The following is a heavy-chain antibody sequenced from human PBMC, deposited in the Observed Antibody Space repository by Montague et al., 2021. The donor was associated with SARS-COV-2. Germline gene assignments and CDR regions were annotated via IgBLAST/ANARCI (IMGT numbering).Heavy chain of an antibody. CDR1: GGSISSSSYY. CDR2: IIFRGRT. V-gene: IGHV4-39*07. CDR3: AGDFWVWLSVEGSFDS. D-gene: IGHD3-3*01. Sequence: SETLSLTCTVSGGSISSSSYYWGWIPQPPGKGLEWIGIIIFRGRTNYNPPLKIRVTISEDPSKNQFSLKLSSVTAADTAVYYCAGDFWVWLSVEGSFDSWGQGTLVTVPS. J-gene: IGHJ4*02.